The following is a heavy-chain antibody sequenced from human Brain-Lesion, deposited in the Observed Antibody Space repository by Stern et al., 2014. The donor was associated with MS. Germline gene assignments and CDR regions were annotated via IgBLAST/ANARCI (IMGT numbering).Heavy chain of an antibody. CDR2: INPNTGGT. V-gene: IGHV1-2*02. Sequence: VQLEESGAEVKKPGASVKVSCKTSGYIFTGYYIHWVRQAPGQGLEWMAWINPNTGGTKYAQKFQGRVTMSRDTSISTAYVELSSLTSDDTAVYYCARDQRGITIFGVVTDYYYLGMDGWGQGTTVTVSS. CDR3: ARDQRGITIFGVVTDYYYLGMDG. CDR1: GYIFTGYY. J-gene: IGHJ6*02. D-gene: IGHD3-3*01.